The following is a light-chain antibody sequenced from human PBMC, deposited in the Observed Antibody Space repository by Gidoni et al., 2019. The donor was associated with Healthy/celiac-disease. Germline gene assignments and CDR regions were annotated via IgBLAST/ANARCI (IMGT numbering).Light chain of an antibody. CDR2: EGS. CDR1: SSDVGSYNL. Sequence: QSALTQPASVSGSPGQSITISCTGTSSDVGSYNLVSWYHQHPGKAPHLMIYEGSTRPSGVSDRFSGSKSGNTASLTISGLQAEDEADYYCCSYAGSSTWVFGGGTKLTVL. V-gene: IGLV2-23*01. J-gene: IGLJ3*02. CDR3: CSYAGSSTWV.